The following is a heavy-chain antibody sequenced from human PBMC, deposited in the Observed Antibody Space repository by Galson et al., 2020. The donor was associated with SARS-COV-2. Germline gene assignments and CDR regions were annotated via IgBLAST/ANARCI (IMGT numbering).Heavy chain of an antibody. CDR1: GFTFSSYW. J-gene: IGHJ4*02. V-gene: IGHV3-7*03. CDR3: VRSYGSRPDAGHYFDS. Sequence: GESLKISCAASGFTFSSYWMNWVRQAPGKGLEWVANINEVGGDKHYVDSVKGRFTISRDNADNSLYLQMTSLRAEDTAMYYCVRSYGSRPDAGHYFDSWGQGTLVTVSS. CDR2: INEVGGDK. D-gene: IGHD2-2*01.